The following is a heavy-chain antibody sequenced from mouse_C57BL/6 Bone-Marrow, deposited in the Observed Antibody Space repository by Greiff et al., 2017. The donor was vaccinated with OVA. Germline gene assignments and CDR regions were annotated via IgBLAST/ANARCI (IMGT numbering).Heavy chain of an antibody. CDR2: IDPANDNT. CDR1: GFNIKNTY. J-gene: IGHJ4*01. V-gene: IGHV14-3*01. CDR3: ARGNFGSSFYAMDY. D-gene: IGHD1-1*01. Sequence: EVKVEESVAELVRPGASVKLSCTASGFNIKNTYMHWVKQRPEQGLEWIGRIDPANDNTKYAPKFQGKATMTADTSSNTAYLQLSSLSSEDTAVYCCARGNFGSSFYAMDYGGQGTSFTVSA.